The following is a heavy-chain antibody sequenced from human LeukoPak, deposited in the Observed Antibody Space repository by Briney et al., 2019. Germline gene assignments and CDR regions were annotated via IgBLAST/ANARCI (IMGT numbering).Heavy chain of an antibody. J-gene: IGHJ6*03. CDR2: ISSSSSTI. Sequence: GGSLRLSCAASGFTFSSYGMNWVRQAPGKGLEWVSYISSSSSTIYYADSVKGRFTISRDNAKNSLYLQMNSLRAEDTAVYYCARRAEYSSSYYYYYYYMDVWGKGTTVTVSS. D-gene: IGHD6-6*01. CDR3: ARRAEYSSSYYYYYYYMDV. CDR1: GFTFSSYG. V-gene: IGHV3-48*01.